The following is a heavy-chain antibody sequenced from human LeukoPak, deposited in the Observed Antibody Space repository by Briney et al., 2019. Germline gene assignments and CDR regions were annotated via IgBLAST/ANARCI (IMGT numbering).Heavy chain of an antibody. D-gene: IGHD6-6*01. CDR1: GYTFTGYY. CDR3: ARFSSSSPRYYYMDV. CDR2: INPNSGGT. V-gene: IGHV1-2*02. Sequence: ASVKVSCKASGYTFTGYYMHWVRQAPGQGPEWMGWINPNSGGTNYAQKFQGRVTMTRDTSISTAYMELSRLRSDDTAVYYCARFSSSSPRYYYMDVWGKGTTVTVSS. J-gene: IGHJ6*03.